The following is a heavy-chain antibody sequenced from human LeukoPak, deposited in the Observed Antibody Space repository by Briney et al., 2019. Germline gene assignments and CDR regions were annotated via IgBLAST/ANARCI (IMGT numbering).Heavy chain of an antibody. CDR2: IGWNSGSI. V-gene: IGHV3-9*01. Sequence: GGSLRLSCAASGFRFDDYAMHWVRQASGKGLEWVSGIGWNSGSIGYADSVKGRFTISRDNAKKSLYLQMNSLRAEDTALYYCAKGSDSSSWYFFDSWGQGTLVTVSS. CDR3: AKGSDSSSWYFFDS. J-gene: IGHJ4*02. D-gene: IGHD6-13*01. CDR1: GFRFDDYA.